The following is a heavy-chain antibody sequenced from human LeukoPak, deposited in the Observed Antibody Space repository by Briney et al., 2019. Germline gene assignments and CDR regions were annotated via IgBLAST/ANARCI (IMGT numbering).Heavy chain of an antibody. CDR3: ARANSSSWKDGAFDI. Sequence: GGSLRLSCAASGFTFSSYDMHWARQATGKGLEWVSAIGTAGDTSYPGSVKGRFTISRENAKNSLYLQMNSLRAGDTAVYYCARANSSSWKDGAFDIWGQGTMVTVSS. V-gene: IGHV3-13*04. J-gene: IGHJ3*02. D-gene: IGHD6-13*01. CDR1: GFTFSSYD. CDR2: IGTAGDT.